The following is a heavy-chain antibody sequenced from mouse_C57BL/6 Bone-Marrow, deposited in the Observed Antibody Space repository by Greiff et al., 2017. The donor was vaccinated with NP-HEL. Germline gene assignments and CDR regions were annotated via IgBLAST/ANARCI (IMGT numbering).Heavy chain of an antibody. CDR3: ARLLRSDWYFDV. V-gene: IGHV3-8*01. Sequence: EVKLVESGPGLAKPSQTLSLTCSVTGYSITSDYWNWIRKFPGNKLEYMGYISYSGSTYYNPSLNSRISITRDTSKNQSYLQLNSVTTEDTATYDSARLLRSDWYFDVWGTGTTVTVSS. D-gene: IGHD1-1*01. CDR1: GYSITSDY. CDR2: ISYSGST. J-gene: IGHJ1*03.